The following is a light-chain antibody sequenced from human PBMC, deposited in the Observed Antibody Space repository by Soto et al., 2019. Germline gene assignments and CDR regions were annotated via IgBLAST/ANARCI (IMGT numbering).Light chain of an antibody. CDR2: WAS. V-gene: IGKV4-1*01. CDR1: QSVLYSSNHQNY. J-gene: IGKJ4*01. Sequence: DIVMTQSPDSLAVSLGERATINCKSSQSVLYSSNHQNYLAWYQQKPGQPPQLLIYWASTRESGVPDRFSGSGSGTDFNLTISSLQAEDVAVYYCQQYYTTPLTFGGGTKVEIK. CDR3: QQYYTTPLT.